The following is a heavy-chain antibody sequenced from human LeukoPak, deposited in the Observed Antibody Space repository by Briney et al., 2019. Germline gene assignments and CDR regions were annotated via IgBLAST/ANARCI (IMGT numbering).Heavy chain of an antibody. CDR1: GYTFTSYG. D-gene: IGHD6-19*01. V-gene: IGHV1-18*01. CDR2: ISAGNGNT. Sequence: ASVKVSCKASGYTFTSYGISWVRQAPGQGLEWMGWISAGNGNTNYAQKLQGRVTMTTDTSTSTAYMELRRLRSDDRAVYYCARRAVAGGRFEYWGQGALVTVSS. CDR3: ARRAVAGGRFEY. J-gene: IGHJ4*02.